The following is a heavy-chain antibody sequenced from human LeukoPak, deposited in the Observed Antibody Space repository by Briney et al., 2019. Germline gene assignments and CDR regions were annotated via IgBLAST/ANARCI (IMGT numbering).Heavy chain of an antibody. CDR3: ARGFYGSGSDAFHI. CDR2: ISARGDSI. J-gene: IGHJ3*02. D-gene: IGHD3-10*01. Sequence: GSLRLSCAASGFTIRSYVMSWVRQAPGKGLEWVPTISARGDSIYYADSVKGRFTISRDNSKNMMYVQMNSLRAEDTAVYYCARGFYGSGSDAFHIWGQGTMVTVSS. CDR1: GFTIRSYV. V-gene: IGHV3-23*01.